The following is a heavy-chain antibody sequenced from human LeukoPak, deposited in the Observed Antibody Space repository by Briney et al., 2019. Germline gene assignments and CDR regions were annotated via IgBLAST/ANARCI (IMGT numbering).Heavy chain of an antibody. J-gene: IGHJ3*02. CDR1: GGTFSSYA. CDR2: IIPIFGTA. Sequence: SVKLSCKASGGTFSSYAISWVRQAPGQGLEWMGGIIPIFGTANYAQKFQGRVTITADESTSTAYMELSSLRSEDTAVYYCARGGDGVVVPAAISAFDIWGQGTMATVSS. D-gene: IGHD2-2*01. V-gene: IGHV1-69*13. CDR3: ARGGDGVVVPAAISAFDI.